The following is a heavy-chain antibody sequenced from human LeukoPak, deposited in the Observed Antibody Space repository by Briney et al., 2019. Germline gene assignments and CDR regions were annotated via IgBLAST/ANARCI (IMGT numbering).Heavy chain of an antibody. CDR1: AFSFISFG. CDR3: GRGTWETAARPYSFDT. CDR2: ISGYNGDT. D-gene: IGHD1-26*01. J-gene: IGHJ4*02. Sequence: ASVKVSCKAFAFSFISFGFNWVRQAPGQGLEWMGWISGYNGDTKYAQKFQGRVTMTTDTSTSTAYMELRSLRSDDTAVYYCGRGTWETAARPYSFDTWGQGTLVTVTS. V-gene: IGHV1-18*01.